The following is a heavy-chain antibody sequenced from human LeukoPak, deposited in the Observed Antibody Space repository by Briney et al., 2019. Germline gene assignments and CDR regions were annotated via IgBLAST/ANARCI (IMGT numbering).Heavy chain of an antibody. J-gene: IGHJ4*02. CDR3: ARATRSTAMAY. CDR1: GGSISSGGYY. CDR2: IYYSGST. D-gene: IGHD5-18*01. V-gene: IGHV4-61*08. Sequence: SQTLSLTCTVSGGSISSGGYYWSWIRQHPGKGLEWIGYIYYSGSTNYNPSLKSRVTISVGTSKNQFSLKLSSVTAADTAVYYCARATRSTAMAYWGQGTLVTVSS.